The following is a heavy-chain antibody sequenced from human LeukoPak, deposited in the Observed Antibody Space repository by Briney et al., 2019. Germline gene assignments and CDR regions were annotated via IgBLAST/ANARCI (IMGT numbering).Heavy chain of an antibody. CDR2: IYYSGST. J-gene: IGHJ4*02. CDR1: GGSISSADYY. Sequence: PSETLSLTCTVSGGSISSADYYWSWIRQPPGKGLEWIGYIYYSGSTYYNPSLKSRVTISVDTSKNQFSLKLSSVTAADTAVYYCASSLRGIVVVVAAPTFDYWGQGTLVTVSS. CDR3: ASSLRGIVVVVAAPTFDY. D-gene: IGHD2-15*01. V-gene: IGHV4-30-4*08.